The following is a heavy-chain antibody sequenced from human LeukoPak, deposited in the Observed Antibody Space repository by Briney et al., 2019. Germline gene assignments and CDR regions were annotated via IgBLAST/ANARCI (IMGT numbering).Heavy chain of an antibody. CDR1: GFTFSNFS. Sequence: GGSLRLSCTVSGFTFSNFSMSWVRQAPGKRLEWVATIKKDGSETYYGDSVKGRFTVSSDNAKNSLYLQLNRLTAEDTAVYYCARLADYWGQGTLVTVSS. V-gene: IGHV3-7*01. J-gene: IGHJ4*02. CDR3: ARLADY. CDR2: IKKDGSET.